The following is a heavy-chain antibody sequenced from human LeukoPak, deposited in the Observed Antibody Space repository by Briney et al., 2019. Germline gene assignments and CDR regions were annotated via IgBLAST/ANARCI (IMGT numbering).Heavy chain of an antibody. D-gene: IGHD2-2*01. Sequence: PSETLSLTCTVSGGSISSSSYYWGWIRQPPGKGLEWIGSIYYSGSTYYNPSLKSRVTISVDTSKNQFSLKLSSVTAADTAVYYCARRKHLVPAFDYWGQGTLVTVSS. CDR1: GGSISSSSYY. CDR2: IYYSGST. J-gene: IGHJ4*02. CDR3: ARRKHLVPAFDY. V-gene: IGHV4-39*01.